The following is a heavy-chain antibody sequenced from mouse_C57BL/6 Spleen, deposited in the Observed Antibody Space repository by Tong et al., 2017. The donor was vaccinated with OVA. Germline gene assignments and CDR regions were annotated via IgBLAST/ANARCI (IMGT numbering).Heavy chain of an antibody. CDR2: ISSGSSTI. J-gene: IGHJ4*01. CDR3: ARPRDYAMDY. CDR1: GFTFSNYG. V-gene: IGHV5-17*01. Sequence: EVQLQESGGGLVQPGGSMKLSCVASGFTFSNYGMHWVRQAPEKGLEWVAYISSGSSTIYYADTVKGRFTISRDNAKNTLFLQMTSLRSEDTAMYYCARPRDYAMDYWGQGTSVTVSS.